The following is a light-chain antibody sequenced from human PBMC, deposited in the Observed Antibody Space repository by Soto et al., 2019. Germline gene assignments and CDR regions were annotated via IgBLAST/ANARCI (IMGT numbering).Light chain of an antibody. CDR2: DAF. CDR3: RQRYNQPLA. V-gene: IGKV3-11*01. J-gene: IGKJ4*01. Sequence: TVLTQSPATLSLSPGERATLSCKASQSIGNSLGWFQQKPGQAPRLLIDDAFNRATGIPARFTGSGSGSDFTLTISSLEPEEFGVYYCRQRYNQPLAFGGGTKVEVK. CDR1: QSIGNS.